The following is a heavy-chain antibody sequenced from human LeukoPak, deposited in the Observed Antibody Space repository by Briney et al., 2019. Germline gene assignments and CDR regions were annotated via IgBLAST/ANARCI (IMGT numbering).Heavy chain of an antibody. Sequence: GESLKISGKGPRYSFTNYWIGWVRQMPGSGLEWLGIIYPGDSDTRYSPSFQGQVTISADKSISTAYLQWSSLKASDTAIYYCARQEGIATAQAFDIWGQGTMVTVSS. CDR2: IYPGDSDT. J-gene: IGHJ3*02. V-gene: IGHV5-51*01. CDR1: RYSFTNYW. D-gene: IGHD6-13*01. CDR3: ARQEGIATAQAFDI.